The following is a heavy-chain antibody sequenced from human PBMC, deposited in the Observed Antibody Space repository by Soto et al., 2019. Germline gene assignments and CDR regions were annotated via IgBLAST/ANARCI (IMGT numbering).Heavy chain of an antibody. CDR3: AREAPMDV. V-gene: IGHV3-53*02. CDR2: IWSAGLM. Sequence: DVQLVETGGELIQPGGSLRLSCAASGFTVSSKYMSWVRQAPGKGLEWVSVIWSAGLMYYADSVRGRFTISRDISKNILYLEMTSLRADDTAVYYCAREAPMDVWGRGTTVTVSS. J-gene: IGHJ6*02. CDR1: GFTVSSKY.